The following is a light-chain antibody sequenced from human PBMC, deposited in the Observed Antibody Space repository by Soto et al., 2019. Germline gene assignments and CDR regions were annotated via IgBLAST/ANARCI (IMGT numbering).Light chain of an antibody. V-gene: IGKV1-6*01. Sequence: AIQMTQSTSSLSASVGDRVTITCRASQGIINDSGWYQQKPGKAPKLLIYAASSLQSGVPSRFSGSGSGTDFSLTISSLQPEDFAAYYCLQDYDYPRMFGQGTKVDIK. CDR2: AAS. J-gene: IGKJ1*01. CDR1: QGIIND. CDR3: LQDYDYPRM.